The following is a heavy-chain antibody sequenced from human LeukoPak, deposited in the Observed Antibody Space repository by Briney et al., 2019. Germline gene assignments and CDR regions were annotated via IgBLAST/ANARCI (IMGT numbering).Heavy chain of an antibody. J-gene: IGHJ4*02. Sequence: GGSLRLSCAASGFTFRSYAMHWVRQAPGKGLEWVAVISYDGSNKYYIDSVKGRFTISRDNSKNTLYLQMNSLRTEDTAMYYCARGSHRWATTNGNFDYWGQGTLVTVSS. V-gene: IGHV3-30*04. CDR2: ISYDGSNK. D-gene: IGHD1-1*01. CDR1: GFTFRSYA. CDR3: ARGSHRWATTNGNFDY.